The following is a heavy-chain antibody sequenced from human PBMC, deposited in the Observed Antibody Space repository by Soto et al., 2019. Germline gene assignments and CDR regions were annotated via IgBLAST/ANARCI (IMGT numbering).Heavy chain of an antibody. V-gene: IGHV3-23*01. CDR3: AIDQGRSWNPWLGY. CDR2: ISGSGGST. D-gene: IGHD6-13*01. CDR1: GFTFSSYA. J-gene: IGHJ4*02. Sequence: RGSLRLSCAASGFTFSSYAMSWVRQAPGKGLEWVSAISGSGGSTYYADSVKGRFTISRDNSKNTLYLQMNSLRAEDTAVYYCAIDQGRSWNPWLGYSGQGPLGTVSS.